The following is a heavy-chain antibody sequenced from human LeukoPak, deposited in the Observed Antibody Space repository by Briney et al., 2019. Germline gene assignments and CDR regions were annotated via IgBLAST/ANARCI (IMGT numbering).Heavy chain of an antibody. CDR2: ISTSSSTT. CDR3: ARSAQMDV. J-gene: IGHJ6*02. Sequence: PGGSLRLSCAASGFTFSRYSMHWGRQAPGKGLEWISYISTSSSTTLYADSVKGRFTISRDNAKNSLYLQMNSLRAEDTAVYYCARSAQMDVWGQGTTVTVSS. CDR1: GFTFSRYS. V-gene: IGHV3-48*04.